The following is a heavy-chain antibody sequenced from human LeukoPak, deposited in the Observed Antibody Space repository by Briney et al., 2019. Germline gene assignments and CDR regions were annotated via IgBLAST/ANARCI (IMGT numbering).Heavy chain of an antibody. CDR2: ISAYNGNT. D-gene: IGHD2-15*01. V-gene: IGHV1-18*01. Sequence: ASVKVSCKASGYTFTSYGISWVRQAPGQGLEWMGWISAYNGNTNYAQKLQGRVTMTTDTSTSTAYMELRSLRSDDTAVYYCARTLYCSGGSCYSYYYYYYMDVWGKGTTVTVSS. CDR1: GYTFTSYG. CDR3: ARTLYCSGGSCYSYYYYYYMDV. J-gene: IGHJ6*03.